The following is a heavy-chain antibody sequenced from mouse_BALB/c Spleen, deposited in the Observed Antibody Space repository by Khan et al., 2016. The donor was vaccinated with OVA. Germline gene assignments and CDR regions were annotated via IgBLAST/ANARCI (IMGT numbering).Heavy chain of an antibody. CDR1: SFTISSYG. V-gene: IGHV5-6-3*01. J-gene: IGHJ2*01. CDR2: IDRNGGST. Sequence: EVQLVESGGGIVQPGGSLKRSCAASSFTISSYGISSVRQTPDKRLELVATIDRNGGSTDYPDSVKRRCTISGDNAKNALYLQMRSLKSEDTAMYYCARSAIWGQGTTLTVSS. CDR3: ARSAI. D-gene: IGHD2-12*01.